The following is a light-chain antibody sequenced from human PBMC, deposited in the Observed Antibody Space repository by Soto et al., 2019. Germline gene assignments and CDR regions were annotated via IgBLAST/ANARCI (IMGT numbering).Light chain of an antibody. Sequence: DIQMTQSPSTLSASVGDRVTIICRASQSISSWLAWYQQKPGKAPKLLIYDASTLESGVPSRFRGSGSGTEFTLTISSLQSEDLAVYYCQQYNNWPPWTVGQGTKVDIK. V-gene: IGKV1-5*02. CDR1: QSISSW. CDR3: QQYNNWPPWT. J-gene: IGKJ1*01. CDR2: DAS.